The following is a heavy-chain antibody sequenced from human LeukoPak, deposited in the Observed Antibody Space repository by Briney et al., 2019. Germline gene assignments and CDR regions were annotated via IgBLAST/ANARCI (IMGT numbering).Heavy chain of an antibody. CDR2: ISYDGSNK. J-gene: IGHJ4*02. V-gene: IGHV3-30*18. CDR3: AKPSGSGVDY. D-gene: IGHD1-26*01. Sequence: PGGSLRLSCAASGFTFSSYGMHGVRQAPGKGLEWVAVISYDGSNKYYADSVKGRFTISRDNSKNTLYLQMNSLRAEDTAVYYCAKPSGSGVDYWGQGTRITVSS. CDR1: GFTFSSYG.